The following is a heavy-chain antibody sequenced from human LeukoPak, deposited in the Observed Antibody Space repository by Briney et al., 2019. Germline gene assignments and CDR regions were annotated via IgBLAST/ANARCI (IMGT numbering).Heavy chain of an antibody. CDR1: GGTISSYH. CDR3: ARELSADGYPYYFDY. CDR2: TYTSGDT. Sequence: PSETLSLTCTVSGGTISSYHWSWIRQPAGKGLEWIGRTYTSGDTNYNPSLKSRVTMSVDTSKNQFSLKLSSVTAADTAVYYCARELSADGYPYYFDYWGQGTLVTVSS. J-gene: IGHJ4*02. V-gene: IGHV4-4*07. D-gene: IGHD6-13*01.